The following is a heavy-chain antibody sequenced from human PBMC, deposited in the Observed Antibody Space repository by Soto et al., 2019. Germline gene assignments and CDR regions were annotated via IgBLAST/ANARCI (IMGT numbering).Heavy chain of an antibody. Sequence: QLQLQESGPGLVKPSETLSHTCTVSGGSISSSSYYWGWIRQPPGKGLEWIGSIYYSGSTYYNPSLKSRVTISVDTSKNQFSLKLSSVTAADTAVYYCARPNYDSSGYYYDYWGQGTLVTVSS. CDR2: IYYSGST. J-gene: IGHJ4*02. CDR3: ARPNYDSSGYYYDY. V-gene: IGHV4-39*01. D-gene: IGHD3-22*01. CDR1: GGSISSSSYY.